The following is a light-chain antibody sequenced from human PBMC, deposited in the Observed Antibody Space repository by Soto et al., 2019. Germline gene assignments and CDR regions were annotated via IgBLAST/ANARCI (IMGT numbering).Light chain of an antibody. CDR1: QSISSY. J-gene: IGKJ2*01. Sequence: DIQMTQSPSSLSTSVGDRVTITCRASQSISSYLNWYQQKPGKAPKLLIYAASVLQSGVPSRFSGSGSGTDFTLTISSLQPEDSATYYCQQTYSTPRTFGQGTKLEIK. CDR3: QQTYSTPRT. CDR2: AAS. V-gene: IGKV1-39*01.